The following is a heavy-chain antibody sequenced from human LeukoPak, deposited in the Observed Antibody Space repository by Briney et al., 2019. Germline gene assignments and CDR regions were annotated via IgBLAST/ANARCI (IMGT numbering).Heavy chain of an antibody. CDR3: ARYCSSTSCYTDY. V-gene: IGHV1-2*06. CDR2: INPISGGT. Sequence: ASVRVSCKASGYTYTVYYMHWVRQAPGHGLEYMGRINPISGGTVYAQKFQGRVTMTRDTSITTAYMDLTRLTSDDTAVYYCARYCSSTSCYTDYWGQGTLVTVSS. CDR1: GYTYTVYY. J-gene: IGHJ4*02. D-gene: IGHD2-2*02.